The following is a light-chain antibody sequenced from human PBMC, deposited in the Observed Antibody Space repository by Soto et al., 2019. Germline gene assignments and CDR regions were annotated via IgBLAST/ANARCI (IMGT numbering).Light chain of an antibody. Sequence: DIQMTQSPSTVSASVGDRVTITCRASQSISSWLAWYQQKPGKAPNLLIYKASSLESGVPSRFSGSGSGTEFTLTISSLQPDDFATYYCQQYNSYPTFGQGTRLEIK. CDR2: KAS. V-gene: IGKV1-5*03. J-gene: IGKJ5*01. CDR1: QSISSW. CDR3: QQYNSYPT.